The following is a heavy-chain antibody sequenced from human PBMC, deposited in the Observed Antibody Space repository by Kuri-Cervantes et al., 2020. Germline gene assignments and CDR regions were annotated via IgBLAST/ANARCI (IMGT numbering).Heavy chain of an antibody. CDR2: INAGNGNT. D-gene: IGHD5-12*01. CDR3: ASTTHSGYDQDGAFDI. V-gene: IGHV1-3*01. Sequence: ASVKVSCKASGYTFTSYAMHWVRQAPGQRLEWMGWINAGNGNTKYSQKFQGRVTITRDTSASTAYMELSSLRSEDTAAYYCASTTHSGYDQDGAFDIWGQGTMVTVSS. J-gene: IGHJ3*02. CDR1: GYTFTSYA.